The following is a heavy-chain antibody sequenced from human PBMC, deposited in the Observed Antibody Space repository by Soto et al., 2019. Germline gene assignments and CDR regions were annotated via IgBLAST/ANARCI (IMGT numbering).Heavy chain of an antibody. CDR2: IYYSGST. CDR3: ARHWGFWADY. D-gene: IGHD3-16*01. CDR1: GGSISSSNW. V-gene: IGHV4-4*02. J-gene: IGHJ4*02. Sequence: SETLSLTCAVSGGSISSSNWWSWVRQPPGKGLEWIGEIYYSGSTNYNPSLKSRVTISVDTSKNQFSLKLSSVTVADTAVYYCARHWGFWADYWGQGTLVTVSS.